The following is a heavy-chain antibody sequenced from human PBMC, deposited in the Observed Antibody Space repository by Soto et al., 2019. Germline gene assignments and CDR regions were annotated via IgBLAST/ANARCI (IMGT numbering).Heavy chain of an antibody. CDR1: GFTFSSYS. Sequence: GGSLRLSCAASGFTFSSYSMNWVRQSPGKGLEWVSSISSSSSYIYYADSVKGRFTISRDNAKNSLYLQMNSLRAEDTDVYYCARAGTTSLSSGWFDPWGQGTLVTVSS. D-gene: IGHD6-19*01. CDR2: ISSSSSYI. V-gene: IGHV3-21*01. CDR3: ARAGTTSLSSGWFDP. J-gene: IGHJ5*02.